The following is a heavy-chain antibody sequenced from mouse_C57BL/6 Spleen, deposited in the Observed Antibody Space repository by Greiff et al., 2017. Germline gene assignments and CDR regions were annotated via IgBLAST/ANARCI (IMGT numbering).Heavy chain of an antibody. V-gene: IGHV1-4*01. Sequence: QVQLQQSGAELARPGASVKMSCKASGYTFTSYTMHWVKQRPGQGLEWIGYINPSSGYTKYNQKFKDKATLTADTASSTGYMQLSSLTSEDSAVYYGARGGYGRRYDWYFDVWGTGTTVTVAS. CDR2: INPSSGYT. J-gene: IGHJ1*03. D-gene: IGHD1-1*01. CDR1: GYTFTSYT. CDR3: ARGGYGRRYDWYFDV.